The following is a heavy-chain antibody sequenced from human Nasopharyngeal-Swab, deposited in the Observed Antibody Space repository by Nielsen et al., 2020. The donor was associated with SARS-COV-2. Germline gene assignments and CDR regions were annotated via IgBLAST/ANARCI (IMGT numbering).Heavy chain of an antibody. Sequence: SETLSLTCTVSGCSISSSGYYWSWIRQHPGKGLEWIGYIYYSGSTYYNPSLKSRVTISVDTSKNQFSLKLSSVTAADTAVYYCARAMRVNYYYYGMDVWGQGTTVTVSS. CDR2: IYYSGST. D-gene: IGHD2-2*01. V-gene: IGHV4-31*03. J-gene: IGHJ6*02. CDR1: GCSISSSGYY. CDR3: ARAMRVNYYYYGMDV.